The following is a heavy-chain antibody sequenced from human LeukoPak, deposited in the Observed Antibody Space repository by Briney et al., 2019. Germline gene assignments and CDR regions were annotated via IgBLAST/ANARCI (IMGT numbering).Heavy chain of an antibody. CDR3: ARQRGVAATPDY. CDR2: IYYSGST. D-gene: IGHD2-15*01. Sequence: SSETLSLTCTVSGGSISSYYWSWIRQPPGKGLEWIGYIYYSGSTNYNPSLKSRVTISVDTSKNQFSLKLSSVTAADTAVYYCARQRGVAATPDYWGQGTLVTVSS. V-gene: IGHV4-59*08. J-gene: IGHJ4*02. CDR1: GGSISSYY.